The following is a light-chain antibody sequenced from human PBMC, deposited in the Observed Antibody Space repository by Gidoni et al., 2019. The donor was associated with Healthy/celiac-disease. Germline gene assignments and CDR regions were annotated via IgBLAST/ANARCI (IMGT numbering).Light chain of an antibody. J-gene: IGKJ2*03. Sequence: EIVLTQSPATLSLSPGERATLSCRASQSVRSYLAWYQQKPGQAPRLLIYDASNRATGIPARFSGSGSGTDFTLTISSLEPEYFAVYYCQQRSNWPRSFGQGTKLEIK. CDR1: QSVRSY. CDR3: QQRSNWPRS. V-gene: IGKV3-11*01. CDR2: DAS.